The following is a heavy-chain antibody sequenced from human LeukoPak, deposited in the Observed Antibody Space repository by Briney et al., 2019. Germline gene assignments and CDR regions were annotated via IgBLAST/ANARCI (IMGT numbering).Heavy chain of an antibody. V-gene: IGHV4-31*03. D-gene: IGHD1-14*01. CDR3: VTAENDAFDI. CDR1: GGSISSGGYY. CDR2: IYYSGST. J-gene: IGHJ3*02. Sequence: SQTLSLTCTVSGGSISSGGYYWSWLRQHPGKGVEWIGYIYYSGSTYYNPSLRSRVTISINTSKKQFSLMLSSVTAADTAVYYCVTAENDAFDIWGQGTMVTVSS.